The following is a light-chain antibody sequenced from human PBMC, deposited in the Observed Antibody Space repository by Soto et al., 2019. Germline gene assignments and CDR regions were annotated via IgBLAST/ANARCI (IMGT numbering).Light chain of an antibody. V-gene: IGLV2-14*03. J-gene: IGLJ1*01. CDR1: INDVGSYNY. CDR2: DVS. CDR3: GSYTTSSNYV. Sequence: QSALTQPASVSGSAGQSITISCTGTINDVGSYNYVSWYQQYPGKAPKLMIYDVSTRPSGVSDRFSGSKSGNTASLTISGLRAEDEADYYCGSYTTSSNYVFGTGTKVTVL.